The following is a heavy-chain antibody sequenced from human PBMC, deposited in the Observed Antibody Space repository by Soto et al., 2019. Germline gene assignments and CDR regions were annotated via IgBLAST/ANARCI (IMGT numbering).Heavy chain of an antibody. D-gene: IGHD1-1*01. V-gene: IGHV3-74*01. CDR1: GFTFGNYW. CDR3: ARDFTTAETPGDDFDY. CDR2: INADGRIT. Sequence: EVHLVESGGGLVQPGGSLRLSCAVSGFTFGNYWMHWVRQAPGKGRMWVSRINADGRITSYADSVEGRFTISRDNAKNTVSLEMNSLRVEDTAIYYCARDFTTAETPGDDFDYWGQGTLVTVSS. J-gene: IGHJ4*02.